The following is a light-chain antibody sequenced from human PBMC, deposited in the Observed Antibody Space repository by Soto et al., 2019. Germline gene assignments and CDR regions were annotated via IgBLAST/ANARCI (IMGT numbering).Light chain of an antibody. CDR3: QQYGSSPNT. J-gene: IGKJ1*01. Sequence: EIVLTQSPGTLSLSPGERATLSCRASQSVSSSYLAWYQQKPGQAPRLLIYGASSRATGIPDRFSGSGSGTDFPLAISRLEPEDFAVYYCQQYGSSPNTFGQGTKVEIK. CDR2: GAS. CDR1: QSVSSSY. V-gene: IGKV3-20*01.